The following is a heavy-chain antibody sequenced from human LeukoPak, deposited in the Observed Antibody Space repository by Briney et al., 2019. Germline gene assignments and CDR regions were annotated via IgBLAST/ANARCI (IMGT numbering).Heavy chain of an antibody. J-gene: IGHJ4*02. Sequence: PSETLSLTCTVSGYSITSVYYWGWIRHPPGKGLEWIGSIYHSGSTYYNPSLKSRVTISVDTSKNQFSLKLSSVTAADTAVYYCARIGYYYGSGEDYWGQGTLVTVSS. V-gene: IGHV4-38-2*02. D-gene: IGHD3-10*01. CDR3: ARIGYYYGSGEDY. CDR1: GYSITSVYY. CDR2: IYHSGST.